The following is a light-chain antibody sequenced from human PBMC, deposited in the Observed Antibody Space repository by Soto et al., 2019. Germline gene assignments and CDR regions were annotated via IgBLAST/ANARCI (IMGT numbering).Light chain of an antibody. Sequence: IQLTQSPSSLSASVGDRVTITCRASQGISSYLAWYQQKPGKAPKLLIYAASTLQSGVPSRFSGGGSGTDFTLTICSLQPEDFATYYCQQLNSYRSITFGQGTRLEIK. CDR2: AAS. V-gene: IGKV1-9*01. CDR1: QGISSY. CDR3: QQLNSYRSIT. J-gene: IGKJ5*01.